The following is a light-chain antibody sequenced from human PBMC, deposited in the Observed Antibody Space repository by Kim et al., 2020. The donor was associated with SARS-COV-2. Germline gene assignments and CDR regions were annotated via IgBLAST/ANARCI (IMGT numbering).Light chain of an antibody. J-gene: IGLJ2*01. CDR2: QDS. V-gene: IGLV3-1*01. CDR3: QAWDSSTVV. Sequence: VSPGQTASITCSGDKLGDKYACWYQQKPRQSSVLVIYQDSKRPSGIPERFSGSNSGNTATLTISGTQAMDEADYYCQAWDSSTVVFGGGTQLTVL. CDR1: KLGDKY.